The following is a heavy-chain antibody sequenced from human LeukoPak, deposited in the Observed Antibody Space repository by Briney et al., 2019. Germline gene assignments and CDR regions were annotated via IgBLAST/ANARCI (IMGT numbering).Heavy chain of an antibody. V-gene: IGHV1-2*02. CDR3: ARVEVGIDY. Sequence: ASVKVSCKASGYTLTGYYMHWVRQAPGQGLEWMGWINPNSGGTNYAQKFQGRVTMTRDTSISTAYMELSRLRSDDTAAYYCARVEVGIDYWGQGTLVTVSS. CDR1: GYTLTGYY. J-gene: IGHJ4*02. CDR2: INPNSGGT. D-gene: IGHD1-26*01.